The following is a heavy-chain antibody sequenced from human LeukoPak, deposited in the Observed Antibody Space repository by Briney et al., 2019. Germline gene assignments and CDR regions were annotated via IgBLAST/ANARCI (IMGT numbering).Heavy chain of an antibody. CDR1: GGSLSSGDDY. J-gene: IGHJ4*02. Sequence: TLSLTCTVSGGSLSSGDDYWSWIRQPPGKGLEWIGYIYYSGSTYYNPSLKSRVTISVDTSKNQFSLKLSSVTAADTAVYYCARALDSSGYDTFDYWGQGTLVTVSS. V-gene: IGHV4-30-4*01. D-gene: IGHD3-22*01. CDR2: IYYSGST. CDR3: ARALDSSGYDTFDY.